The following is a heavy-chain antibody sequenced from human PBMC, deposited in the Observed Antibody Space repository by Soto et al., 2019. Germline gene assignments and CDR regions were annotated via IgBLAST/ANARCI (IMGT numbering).Heavy chain of an antibody. D-gene: IGHD2-2*01. J-gene: IGHJ4*02. CDR1: GGTFSSYA. CDR3: AREVTDQLLEVYFDY. V-gene: IGHV1-69*01. Sequence: QVQLVQSGAEVNKPGSSVKVSCKASGGTFSSYAISWVRHAPGQGLEWMGGIIPIFGTANYAQKFQGRVTITADESTSTAYMELSSLRSEDTAVYYCAREVTDQLLEVYFDYWGQGTLVTVSS. CDR2: IIPIFGTA.